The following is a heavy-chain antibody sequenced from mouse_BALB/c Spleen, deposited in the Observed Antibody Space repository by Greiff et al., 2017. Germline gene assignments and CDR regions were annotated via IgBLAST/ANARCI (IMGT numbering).Heavy chain of an antibody. J-gene: IGHJ4*01. CDR2: INPSTGYT. V-gene: IGHV1-7*01. CDR3: ASLRLVDGYYYYAMDY. D-gene: IGHD2-3*01. CDR1: GYTFTSYW. Sequence: VQLQESGAELAKPGASVKMSCKASGYTFTSYWMHWVKQRPGQGLEWIGYINPSTGYTEYNQKFKDKATLTADKSSSTAYMQLSSLTSEDSAVYYCASLRLVDGYYYYAMDYWGQGTSVTVSS.